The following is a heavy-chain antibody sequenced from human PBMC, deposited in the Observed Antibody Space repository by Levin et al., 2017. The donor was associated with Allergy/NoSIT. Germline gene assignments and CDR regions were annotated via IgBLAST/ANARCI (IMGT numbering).Heavy chain of an antibody. CDR1: GASLSGNY. J-gene: IGHJ6*03. CDR2: INHSGTA. CDR3: ARGDGYCSHSTCYGRRYYDYYSMDV. V-gene: IGHV4-34*01. Sequence: MSSETLSLTCTVYGASLSGNYWTWIRQPPGKGLEWIGEINHSGTADYNPSLQSRVTMSLDTPNNELSLRLASVTAADTAVYFCARGDGYCSHSTCYGRRYYDYYSMDVWGEGTTVTVSS. D-gene: IGHD2-15*01.